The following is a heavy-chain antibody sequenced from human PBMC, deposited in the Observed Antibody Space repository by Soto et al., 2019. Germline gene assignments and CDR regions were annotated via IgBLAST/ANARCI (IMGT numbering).Heavy chain of an antibody. J-gene: IGHJ6*03. D-gene: IGHD2-15*01. CDR3: AIPPLDAANSYYFYNMDV. CDR1: GFTFSSYA. CDR2: ISGSGSSM. V-gene: IGHV3-23*01. Sequence: SLGLSCAASGFTFSSYAMSWVRQAPGKGLEWVSAISGSGSSMYYADSVKGRFTISRDNAKNSLYLQMSSLRAEDTAVYYCAIPPLDAANSYYFYNMDVRGKGTTVTV.